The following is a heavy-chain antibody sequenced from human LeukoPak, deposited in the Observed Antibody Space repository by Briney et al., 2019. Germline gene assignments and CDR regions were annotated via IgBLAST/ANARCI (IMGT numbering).Heavy chain of an antibody. CDR1: GYTFTGYY. J-gene: IGHJ5*02. CDR2: INPNSGAT. Sequence: ASVKVSCKVSGYTFTGYYIHWVRQAPGQGLEWMAWINPNSGATNYAQKFQGRVTMTRDTSISTAYMELSRLTSDDTAVYFCATGRFGEWDNWFDPWGQGTLVTVSS. D-gene: IGHD3-10*01. V-gene: IGHV1-2*02. CDR3: ATGRFGEWDNWFDP.